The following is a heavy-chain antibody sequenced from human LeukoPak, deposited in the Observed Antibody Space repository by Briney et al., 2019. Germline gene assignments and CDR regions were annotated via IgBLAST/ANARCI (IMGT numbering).Heavy chain of an antibody. CDR3: ARSLYYYDSSGYDAFDI. V-gene: IGHV1-8*01. CDR1: GYTFTSYD. D-gene: IGHD3-22*01. Sequence: ASVTVSCKASGYTFTSYDINWVRQATGQGLEWMGWMNPNSGNTGYAQKFQGRVTMTRNTSISTAYMELSSLRSEDTAVYYCARSLYYYDSSGYDAFDIWGQGTMVTVSS. J-gene: IGHJ3*02. CDR2: MNPNSGNT.